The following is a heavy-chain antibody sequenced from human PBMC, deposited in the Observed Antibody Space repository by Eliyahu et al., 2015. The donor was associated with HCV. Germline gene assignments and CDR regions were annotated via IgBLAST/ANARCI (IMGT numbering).Heavy chain of an antibody. Sequence: QVQLQQWGAGLLKPSETLSLTCAVYGGSFSGYYWSWIRQPPGKGLEWIGEINHSGSTNYNPSLKSRVTISVDTSKNQFSLKLSSVTAADTAVYYCARGPRGGWGPGYYYYGMDVWGQGTTVTVSS. D-gene: IGHD6-19*01. J-gene: IGHJ6*02. CDR2: INHSGST. CDR3: ARGPRGGWGPGYYYYGMDV. V-gene: IGHV4-34*01. CDR1: GGSFSGYY.